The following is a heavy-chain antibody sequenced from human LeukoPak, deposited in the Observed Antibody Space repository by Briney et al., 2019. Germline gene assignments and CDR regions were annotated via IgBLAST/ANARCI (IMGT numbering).Heavy chain of an antibody. CDR1: GFTFSSYA. V-gene: IGHV3-30-3*01. CDR3: AKDRGRRDIVVVPAATTYYYYGMDV. D-gene: IGHD2-2*01. J-gene: IGHJ6*02. CDR2: ISYDGSNK. Sequence: PGRSLRLSCAASGFTFSSYAMHWVRQAPGKGLEWVAVISYDGSNKYYADSVKGRFTISRDNSKNTLYLQMNSLRAEDTAVYYCAKDRGRRDIVVVPAATTYYYYGMDVWGQGTTVTVSS.